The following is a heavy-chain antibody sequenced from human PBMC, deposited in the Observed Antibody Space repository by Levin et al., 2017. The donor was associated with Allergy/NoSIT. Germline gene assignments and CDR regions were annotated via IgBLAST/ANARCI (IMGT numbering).Heavy chain of an antibody. CDR3: AKGSSSWSDN. CDR1: GFTFSSYW. CDR2: INSDGSST. Sequence: ETLSLTCAASGFTFSSYWMHWVRQAPGKGLVWVSRINSDGSSTRYADSVKGRFTISRDNAKDTLYLQMNSLRAEDTAVYYCAKGSSSWSDNWGQGTLVTVSS. J-gene: IGHJ4*02. V-gene: IGHV3-74*01. D-gene: IGHD6-13*01.